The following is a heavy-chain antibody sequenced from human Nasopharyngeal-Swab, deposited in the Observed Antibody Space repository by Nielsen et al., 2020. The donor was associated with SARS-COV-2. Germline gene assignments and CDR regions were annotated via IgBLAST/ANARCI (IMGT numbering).Heavy chain of an antibody. CDR3: ARDRSGYDAFDI. J-gene: IGHJ3*02. V-gene: IGHV3-48*03. D-gene: IGHD5-12*01. CDR2: ISSSGTTI. Sequence: GESLKISCAASGFTFSSYEMNWVRQAPGKGLEWLSYISSSGTTIYYADSVKGRFTIYRDNAKNSLYLQMNSLRAEDTSLYYCARDRSGYDAFDIWGQGTMVTVSS. CDR1: GFTFSSYE.